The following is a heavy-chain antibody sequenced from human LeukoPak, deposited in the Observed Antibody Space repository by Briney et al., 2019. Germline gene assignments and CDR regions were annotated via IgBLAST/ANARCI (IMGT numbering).Heavy chain of an antibody. CDR1: GFTFSSYG. D-gene: IGHD3-22*01. Sequence: QAGGSLRLSCEASGFTFSSYGMHWVRQAPGKGLEWVAVISYDGSNKYYADSVQGRFTISRDNSKNTLYLQMNSLRAEDTAVYYCARAYYYDSSGYYVGYWGQGTLVTVSS. CDR2: ISYDGSNK. CDR3: ARAYYYDSSGYYVGY. V-gene: IGHV3-30*03. J-gene: IGHJ4*02.